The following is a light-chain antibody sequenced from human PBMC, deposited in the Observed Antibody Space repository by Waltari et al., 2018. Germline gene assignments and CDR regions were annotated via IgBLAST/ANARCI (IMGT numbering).Light chain of an antibody. V-gene: IGLV2-11*01. CDR3: CSYAGSL. Sequence: QSALTQPRSVSGSPGQSVTISCTGTSSDVGGYKYVSWYQQHPGKAPKLMIYDVSKRPSGVPDRFSGSKSGNTASLTISGLQAEDEADYYCCSYAGSLFGGGTKLTVL. CDR1: SSDVGGYKY. J-gene: IGLJ3*02. CDR2: DVS.